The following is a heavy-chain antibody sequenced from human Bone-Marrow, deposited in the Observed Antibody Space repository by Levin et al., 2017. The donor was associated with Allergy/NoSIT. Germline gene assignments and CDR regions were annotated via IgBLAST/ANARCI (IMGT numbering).Heavy chain of an antibody. J-gene: IGHJ6*02. V-gene: IGHV1-24*01. CDR1: GYTLTELS. D-gene: IGHD3-3*01. CDR2: FDPEDGET. Sequence: AASVKVSCKVSGYTLTELSMHWVRQAPGKGLEWMGGFDPEDGETIYAQKFQGRVTMTEDTSTDTAYMELSSLRSEDTAVYYCATSYYDFWSGYYRRYYYYGMDVWGQGTTVTVSS. CDR3: ATSYYDFWSGYYRRYYYYGMDV.